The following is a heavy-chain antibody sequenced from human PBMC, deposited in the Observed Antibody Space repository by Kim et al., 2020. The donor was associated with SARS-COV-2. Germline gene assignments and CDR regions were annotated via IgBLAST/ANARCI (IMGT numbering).Heavy chain of an antibody. CDR3: ARGPMVRGVIIGPDFDC. CDR2: INHSGST. D-gene: IGHD3-10*01. V-gene: IGHV4-34*01. J-gene: IGHJ4*02. Sequence: SETLSLTCAVYGGSFSGYYWSWIRQPPGKGLEWIGEINHSGSTNYNPSLKSRVTISVDTSKNQFSLKLSSVTAADTAVYYCARGPMVRGVIIGPDFDCWGRGTLVTVSS. CDR1: GGSFSGYY.